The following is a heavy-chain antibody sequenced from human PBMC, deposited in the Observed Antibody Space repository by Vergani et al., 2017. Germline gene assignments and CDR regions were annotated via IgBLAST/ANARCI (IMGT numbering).Heavy chain of an antibody. Sequence: EVQLVQSGAEVKKPGESLRISCKGSGYSFTSYWISWVRQMPGKGLEWMGRIDPSDSYTNYSPSFQGHVTISADKSISTAYLQWSSLKASDTAMYYCARQLEIAAAGNIRGDYYYYMDVWGKGTTVTVSS. J-gene: IGHJ6*03. D-gene: IGHD6-13*01. CDR1: GYSFTSYW. V-gene: IGHV5-10-1*03. CDR2: IDPSDSYT. CDR3: ARQLEIAAAGNIRGDYYYYMDV.